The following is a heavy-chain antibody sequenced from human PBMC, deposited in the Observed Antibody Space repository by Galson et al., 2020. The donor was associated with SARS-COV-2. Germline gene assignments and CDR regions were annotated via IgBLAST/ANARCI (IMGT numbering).Heavy chain of an antibody. V-gene: IGHV4-59*01. CDR3: ARRYSWYGMDV. J-gene: IGHJ6*02. CDR2: IHYSGST. Sequence: SQTLSLTCTVSGGSISSYYWSWIRQPPGKGLEWIGYIHYSGSTNYNPSLKSRVTISVDTSKNQFSLKLSSVTAADTAVYYCARRYSWYGMDVWGQGTTVTVSS. D-gene: IGHD5-18*01. CDR1: GGSISSYY.